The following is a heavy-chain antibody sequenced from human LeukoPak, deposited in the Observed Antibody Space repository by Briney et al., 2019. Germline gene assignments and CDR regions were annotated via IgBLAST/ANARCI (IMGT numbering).Heavy chain of an antibody. CDR3: ARRLGRKFGERFYYYHYMDV. J-gene: IGHJ6*03. Sequence: SDTLSLTCAVYGGSFSGYYWSWIRQPPGKGLEWIGEMNHSGSTNYNPSLKSRVTISVDTSKNQFSLKLSSVTAADTAVYYCARRLGRKFGERFYYYHYMDVWGKGTTVTISS. V-gene: IGHV4-34*01. CDR1: GGSFSGYY. CDR2: MNHSGST. D-gene: IGHD3-10*01.